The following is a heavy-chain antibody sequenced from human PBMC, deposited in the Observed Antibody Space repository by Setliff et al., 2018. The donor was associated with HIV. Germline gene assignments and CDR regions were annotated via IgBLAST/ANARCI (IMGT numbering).Heavy chain of an antibody. CDR2: IYTSGST. CDR1: GGSISSYY. CDR3: ARRDHYYYYMDV. J-gene: IGHJ6*03. Sequence: SETLSLTCTVSGGSISSYYWSWIRQPPGKGLEWIGYIYTSGSTNYNASLKSRVTISVDTSKNQFSLKLSSVTAADTAVYYCARRDHYYYYMDVWGKGTTVTVSS. V-gene: IGHV4-4*08.